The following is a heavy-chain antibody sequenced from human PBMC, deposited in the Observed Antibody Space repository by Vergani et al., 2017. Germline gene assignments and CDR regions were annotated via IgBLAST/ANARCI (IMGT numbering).Heavy chain of an antibody. J-gene: IGHJ4*02. CDR1: GYTFTGYY. CDR3: ARDYSEDTAMAHDDY. CDR2: INPNSGGT. D-gene: IGHD5-18*01. V-gene: IGHV1-2*02. Sequence: QVQLVQSGAEVKKPGASVKVSCKASGYTFTGYYMHWVRQAPGQGLEWMVWINPNSGGTNYAQKFQGRVTMTRDTSISTAYMELSRLRSDDTAVYYCARDYSEDTAMAHDDYWGQGTLVTVSS.